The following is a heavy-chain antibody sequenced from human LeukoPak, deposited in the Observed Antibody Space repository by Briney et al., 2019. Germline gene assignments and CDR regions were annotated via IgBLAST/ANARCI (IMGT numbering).Heavy chain of an antibody. Sequence: GGSLRLSCAASGFTFSSYSMNWVRQAPGKGLEWVSSISSSSSYIYYADSVKGRFTISRDNAKNSLYLQMNSLRAEDTAVYYCARGAIAMAGIIDYWGQGTLVTVSS. D-gene: IGHD6-19*01. V-gene: IGHV3-21*01. CDR3: ARGAIAMAGIIDY. CDR2: ISSSSSYI. CDR1: GFTFSSYS. J-gene: IGHJ4*02.